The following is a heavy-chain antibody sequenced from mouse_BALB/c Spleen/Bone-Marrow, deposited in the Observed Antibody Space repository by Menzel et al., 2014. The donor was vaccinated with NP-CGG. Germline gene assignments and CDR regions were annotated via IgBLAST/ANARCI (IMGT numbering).Heavy chain of an antibody. CDR2: ISSGGIYT. V-gene: IGHV5-6*01. J-gene: IGHJ4*01. CDR3: TRRTGTDYYAMDY. D-gene: IGHD4-1*01. CDR1: GFTFXSYG. Sequence: EVQVVESGGDLVKPGGSLKLSCAASGFTFXSYGMSWVRQTPDKRLEWVATISSGGIYTYYPDSVKGRFTISRDNAKNTLYLQMSSLKSEDTAMYYCTRRTGTDYYAMDYWGQGTSVSVSS.